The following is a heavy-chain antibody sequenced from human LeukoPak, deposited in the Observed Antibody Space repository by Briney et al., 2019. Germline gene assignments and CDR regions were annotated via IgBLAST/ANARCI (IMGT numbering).Heavy chain of an antibody. CDR2: INPNSGGT. Sequence: ASVKVSCKASGYTFTGYYMHWVRQAPGQGLEWMGWINPNSGGTNYAQKFQGWVTMTRDTSISTAYVELSRLRSDDTAVYYCAIGGSTVIAAAGPALYWGQGTLVTVSS. J-gene: IGHJ4*02. CDR1: GYTFTGYY. V-gene: IGHV1-2*04. D-gene: IGHD6-13*01. CDR3: AIGGSTVIAAAGPALY.